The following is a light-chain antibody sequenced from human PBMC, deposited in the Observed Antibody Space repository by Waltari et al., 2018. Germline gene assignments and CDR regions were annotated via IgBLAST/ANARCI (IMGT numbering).Light chain of an antibody. CDR3: CSCSYTPTTTVI. CDR2: EVT. J-gene: IGLJ2*01. Sequence: QSALTQPASVSGSPGQSITISCTGTTSDVGAYDYVSWSQHHPGKAPNLIIYEVTNRPSGVSNRFSGSKSDNTASLTISGLQAEDEAEYYCCSCSYTPTTTVIFGGGTKLTVL. V-gene: IGLV2-14*01. CDR1: TSDVGAYDY.